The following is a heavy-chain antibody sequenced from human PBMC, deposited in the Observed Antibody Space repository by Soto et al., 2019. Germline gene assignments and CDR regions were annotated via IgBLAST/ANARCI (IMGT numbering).Heavy chain of an antibody. CDR3: AREMITIFGVGNWFDP. D-gene: IGHD3-3*01. V-gene: IGHV4-59*01. Sequence: SEILSLRCTVSYGNISSFCGSWIRQPPGKGLEWIGYIYYSGSTNYNPSLKSRVTISVDTSKNQFSLKLSSVTAADTAVYYCAREMITIFGVGNWFDPWGQGTLVTVSS. CDR2: IYYSGST. J-gene: IGHJ5*02. CDR1: YGNISSFC.